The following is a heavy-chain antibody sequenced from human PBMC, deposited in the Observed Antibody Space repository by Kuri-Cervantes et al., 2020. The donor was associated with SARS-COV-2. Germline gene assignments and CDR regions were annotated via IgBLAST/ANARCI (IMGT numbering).Heavy chain of an antibody. CDR1: GYTFTSYA. D-gene: IGHD5-18*01. V-gene: IGHV1-18*04. CDR3: AREIQLWKPIDY. J-gene: IGHJ4*01. CDR2: ISTYNGNT. Sequence: ASVKVSCKAFGYTFTSYAISWVRQAPGQGLEWMGWISTYNGNTNYAQKLQGRVTMTTDTSTSTAYMELRSLRSDDTAVYYCAREIQLWKPIDYWGHGTLVTVSS.